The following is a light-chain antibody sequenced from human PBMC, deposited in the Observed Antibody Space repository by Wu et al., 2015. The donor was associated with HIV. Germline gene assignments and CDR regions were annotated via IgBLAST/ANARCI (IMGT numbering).Light chain of an antibody. J-gene: IGKJ4*01. CDR1: QNINSY. CDR2: STF. CDR3: QQTYTAPLT. V-gene: IGKV1-39*01. Sequence: DIQMIQSPSSLSASVGDRVTITCRTSQNINSYLNWYQQRPGKAPKLLIFSTFNLQPGVPSRFSGSRSGTDFTLTISNLQPEDFAVYYCQQTYTAPLTFGGGTKADI.